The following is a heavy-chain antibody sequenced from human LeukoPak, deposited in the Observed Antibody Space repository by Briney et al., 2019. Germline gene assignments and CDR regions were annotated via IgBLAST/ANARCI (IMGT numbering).Heavy chain of an antibody. CDR2: ISYDGSNK. CDR1: GFTFSSYA. D-gene: IGHD1-14*01. Sequence: GGSLRLSCAASGFTFSSYAMHWVRQAPGKGLEWVAVISYDGSNKYYADSVKGRFTISRDNSKNTLYLQMNSLRAEDTAVYCCARAGEGDYFDYWGQGTLVTVSS. J-gene: IGHJ4*02. CDR3: ARAGEGDYFDY. V-gene: IGHV3-30-3*01.